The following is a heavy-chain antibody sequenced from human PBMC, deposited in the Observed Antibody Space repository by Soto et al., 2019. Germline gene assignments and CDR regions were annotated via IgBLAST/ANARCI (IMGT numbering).Heavy chain of an antibody. CDR2: ISYDGSNK. CDR3: AKDGQNEEYYYYYYGMDV. J-gene: IGHJ6*02. V-gene: IGHV3-30*18. D-gene: IGHD1-1*01. CDR1: GFTFSSYG. Sequence: VGSLRLSCAASGFTFSSYGMHWVRQAPGKGLEWVAVISYDGSNKYYADSVKGRFTISRDNSKNTLYLQMNSLRAEDTAVYYCAKDGQNEEYYYYYYGMDVWGQGTTVTVSS.